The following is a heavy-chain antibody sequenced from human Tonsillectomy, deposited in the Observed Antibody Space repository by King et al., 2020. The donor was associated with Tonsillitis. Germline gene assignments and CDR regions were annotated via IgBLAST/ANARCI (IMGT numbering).Heavy chain of an antibody. V-gene: IGHV3-9*01. J-gene: IGHJ4*02. CDR3: AKTWTLGIAVTGPVDY. CDR2: ISWDSGSR. Sequence: ESGGGLVQPGRSLRLSCAAAGFTFDDYAMHWVRQAPGKGLEWVSGISWDSGSRGDADSVKGRFTISRDNAKNSLYLQMNSLRAEDTALYYCAKTWTLGIAVTGPVDYWGQGTLVTVSS. CDR1: GFTFDDYA. D-gene: IGHD6-19*01.